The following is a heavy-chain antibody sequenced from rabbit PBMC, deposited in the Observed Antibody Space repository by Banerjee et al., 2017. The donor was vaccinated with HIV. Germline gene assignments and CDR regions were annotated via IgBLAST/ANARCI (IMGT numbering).Heavy chain of an antibody. CDR2: IYTSSGST. CDR3: ARNYDL. J-gene: IGHJ4*01. V-gene: IGHV1S45*01. Sequence: QEQLEESGGGLVKPEGSLTLTCKASGIDFSGYYYMCWVRQAPGKGLEWIACIYTSSGSTYYASWTKGPFTISKTSSTTVTLQMTSLTAADTATYFCARNYDLWGQGTLVTVS. D-gene: IGHD2-1*01. CDR1: GIDFSGYYY.